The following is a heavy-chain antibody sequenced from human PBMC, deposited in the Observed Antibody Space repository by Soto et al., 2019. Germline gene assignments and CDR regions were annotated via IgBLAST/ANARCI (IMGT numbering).Heavy chain of an antibody. CDR1: GYTFTSYG. CDR3: ARIAGYDILTGYYGITRPPSYMDV. D-gene: IGHD3-9*01. Sequence: GASVKVSCKASGYTFTSYGISWVRQAPGQGLEWMGWISAYNGNTNYAQKLQGRVTMTTDTSTSTAYMELRSLRSDDTAVYYCARIAGYDILTGYYGITRPPSYMDVWGKGTTVTVSS. J-gene: IGHJ6*03. V-gene: IGHV1-18*01. CDR2: ISAYNGNT.